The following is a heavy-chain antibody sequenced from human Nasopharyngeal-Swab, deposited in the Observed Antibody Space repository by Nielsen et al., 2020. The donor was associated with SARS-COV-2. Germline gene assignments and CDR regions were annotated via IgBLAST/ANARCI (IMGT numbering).Heavy chain of an antibody. CDR2: IRSKIYGGTT. CDR3: TRGDEGFSGYDDY. V-gene: IGHV3-49*04. CDR1: GFTFGDYA. D-gene: IGHD5-12*01. Sequence: GASLNISCSASGFTFGDYAMSWVRPAPGRGLECVGFIRSKIYGGTTEYVASVKGRFTISRDDSKSFAYLQMDNLKIEDTGVYFCTRGDEGFSGYDDYWGQGTLVTVSP. J-gene: IGHJ4*02.